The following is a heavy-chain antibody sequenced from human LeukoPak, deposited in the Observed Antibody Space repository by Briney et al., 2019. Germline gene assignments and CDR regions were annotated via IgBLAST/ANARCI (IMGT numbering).Heavy chain of an antibody. J-gene: IGHJ4*02. CDR2: ISGYNGNT. V-gene: IGHV1-18*01. CDR3: ARDYVLKTVLIDY. Sequence: ASVKVSCKASNYTFTHYGISWVRQAPGQGLEWMGWISGYNGNTNYAQNLQGRLTMTTDTSTSTAYIELRSLRSDDTAVYYCARDYVLKTVLIDYWGQGTLVTVSP. CDR1: NYTFTHYG. D-gene: IGHD2-8*01.